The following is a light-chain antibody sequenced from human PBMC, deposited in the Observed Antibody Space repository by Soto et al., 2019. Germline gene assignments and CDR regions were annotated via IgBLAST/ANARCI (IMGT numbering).Light chain of an antibody. V-gene: IGKV1-5*01. CDR3: QPCNTYSIFS. CDR2: DAS. CDR1: QSISSW. J-gene: IGKJ3*01. Sequence: DIQMTQSPSTLSASVGDRVTITCRASQSISSWLAWYQQKPGKAPKLLIYDASSLKSGVPSRFSGSGSGTEFTLTIGSLQPDDFAPYYCQPCNTYSIFSFGPGTKVDIK.